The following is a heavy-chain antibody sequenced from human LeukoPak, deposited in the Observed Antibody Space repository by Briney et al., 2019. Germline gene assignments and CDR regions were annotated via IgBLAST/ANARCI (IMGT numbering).Heavy chain of an antibody. J-gene: IGHJ6*04. CDR1: GFTFSSYA. D-gene: IGHD2-2*01. V-gene: IGHV3-23*01. Sequence: GGSLRLSCAASGFTFSSYAMSWVRQAPGKGLEWVLAISGSGGSTYYADSVKGRFTISRDNSKNTLYLQMNSLRAEDTAVYYCVRYCSSTSCSPYGMDVWGKGTTVTVSS. CDR2: ISGSGGST. CDR3: VRYCSSTSCSPYGMDV.